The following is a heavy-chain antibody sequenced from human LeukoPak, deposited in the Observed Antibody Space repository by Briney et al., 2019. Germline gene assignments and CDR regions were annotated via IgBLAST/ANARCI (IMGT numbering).Heavy chain of an antibody. CDR3: AKARGYGFLEWLLYDY. CDR2: ISYDGSNK. J-gene: IGHJ4*02. CDR1: GFTFSSYG. Sequence: PGRSLRLSCAASGFTFSSYGMHWVRQAPGKGLEWVAVISYDGSNKYYADSVKGRFTISRDNSKNTLYLQMNSLRAEDTAVYYCAKARGYGFLEWLLYDYWGQGTLVTVSS. D-gene: IGHD3-3*01. V-gene: IGHV3-30*18.